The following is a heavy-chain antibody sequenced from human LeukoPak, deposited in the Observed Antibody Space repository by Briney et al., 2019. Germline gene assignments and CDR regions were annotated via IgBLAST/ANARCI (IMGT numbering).Heavy chain of an antibody. Sequence: SETLSLTCAVYGGSFSGYYWSWIRQPPGKGLEWIGEINHSGSTNYNPSLKSRVTISVDTPKNQFSLKLSSVTAADTAVYYCAREPTVTPTHLGVPWGQGTLVTVSS. V-gene: IGHV4-34*01. CDR1: GGSFSGYY. CDR3: AREPTVTPTHLGVP. D-gene: IGHD4-17*01. J-gene: IGHJ5*02. CDR2: INHSGST.